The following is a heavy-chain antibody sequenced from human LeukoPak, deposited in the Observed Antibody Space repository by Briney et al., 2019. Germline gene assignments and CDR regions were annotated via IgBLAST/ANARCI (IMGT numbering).Heavy chain of an antibody. V-gene: IGHV4-59*01. J-gene: IGHJ5*02. CDR1: GGSISSYY. CDR2: IYYSGST. CDR3: ARVPLNSSSWYPRS. D-gene: IGHD6-13*01. Sequence: SETLSLTCTVSGGSISSYYWSWIRQPPGKGLEWIGYIYYSGSTNYNPSLKSRVTISVDTSKNQFSLKLSSVTAADTAVYYCARVPLNSSSWYPRSWGQXTLVTVSS.